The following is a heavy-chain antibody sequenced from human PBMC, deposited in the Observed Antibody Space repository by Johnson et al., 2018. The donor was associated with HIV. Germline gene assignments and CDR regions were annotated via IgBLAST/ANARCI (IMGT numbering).Heavy chain of an antibody. V-gene: IGHV3-64*01. CDR1: GFTFSSYA. Sequence: VQLVESGGGLVQPGGSLRLSCAASGFTFSSYAMHWVRQAPGKGLEYVSAISSNGGSTYYANSVQGRFTISRDNSKNTLYLQRNSLRAEDTAVYYCAKDGGGGYDRAFDIWGQGTMVTVSS. D-gene: IGHD5-12*01. CDR3: AKDGGGGYDRAFDI. CDR2: ISSNGGST. J-gene: IGHJ3*02.